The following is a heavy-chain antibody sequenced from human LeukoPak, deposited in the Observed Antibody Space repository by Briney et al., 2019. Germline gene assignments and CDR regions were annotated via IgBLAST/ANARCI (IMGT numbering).Heavy chain of an antibody. J-gene: IGHJ4*02. CDR2: INQSGST. Sequence: SETLSLTCAVYGGSFSGYYWSWIRQPPGKGLEWIGEINQSGSTNYNPSLKSRVTISVDTSKNQFSLKLSSVTAADTAVYYCARDLRADYDSIWGNWRSFYFGYWGLGTLVTVSS. D-gene: IGHD3-16*01. CDR3: ARDLRADYDSIWGNWRSFYFGY. CDR1: GGSFSGYY. V-gene: IGHV4-34*01.